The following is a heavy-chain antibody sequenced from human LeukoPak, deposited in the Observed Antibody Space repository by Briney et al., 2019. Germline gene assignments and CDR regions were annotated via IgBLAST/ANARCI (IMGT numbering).Heavy chain of an antibody. CDR1: GDSVSSNSAA. CDR2: TYYRSKWYN. V-gene: IGHV6-1*01. D-gene: IGHD5-12*01. Sequence: SQTLSLTCAISGDSVSSNSAAWNWIRQSPSRGLEWLGRTYYRSKWYNDYAVSVKSRITINPDTSKNQFSLQLNSVTPEDTAVYYCAHTYSGYDWGYYYYGMDVWGQGTTVTVSS. CDR3: AHTYSGYDWGYYYYGMDV. J-gene: IGHJ6*02.